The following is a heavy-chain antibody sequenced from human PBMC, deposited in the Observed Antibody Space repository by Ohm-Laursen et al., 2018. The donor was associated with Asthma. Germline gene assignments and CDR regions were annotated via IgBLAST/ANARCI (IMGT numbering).Heavy chain of an antibody. D-gene: IGHD3-3*01. V-gene: IGHV3-11*06. CDR2: ISSDSIHT. J-gene: IGHJ4*02. Sequence: SLRLSCTAPGFKFSDYYMSWIRQAPGKGLEYVSHISSDSIHTEYADSVKGRFTISRDNAKNSLYLQMNSLRPDDTAVYYCARDVMEWYLPAFDFWGQGTLVTVSS. CDR3: ARDVMEWYLPAFDF. CDR1: GFKFSDYY.